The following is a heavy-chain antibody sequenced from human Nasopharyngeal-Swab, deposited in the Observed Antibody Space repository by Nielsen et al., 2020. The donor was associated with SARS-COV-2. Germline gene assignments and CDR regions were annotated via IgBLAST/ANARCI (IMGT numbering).Heavy chain of an antibody. CDR2: IAASGHT. V-gene: IGHV4-59*08. D-gene: IGHD5-12*01. Sequence: SETLSLTCTVSGDSISRYFWSWIRQPPGKGLQWIADIAASGHTNYNPSLQRRGSISIQTSENQFSLKVGSVTAADTAVYYCARLSGGGYDGYVFDYWGQGTLATVSS. CDR1: GDSISRYF. CDR3: ARLSGGGYDGYVFDY. J-gene: IGHJ4*02.